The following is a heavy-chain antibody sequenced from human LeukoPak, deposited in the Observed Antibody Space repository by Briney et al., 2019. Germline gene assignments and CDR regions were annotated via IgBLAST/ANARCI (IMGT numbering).Heavy chain of an antibody. Sequence: GGSLRLSCAASGFTFSSYGMHWVRQAPGKGLEWVAVISHDGSNKYYADSVKGRFTISRDNSKNTLYLQMNSLRAEDTAVYYCANGYCSSTSCHRDRRGMDVWGQGTTVTVSS. V-gene: IGHV3-30*18. J-gene: IGHJ6*02. D-gene: IGHD2-2*01. CDR2: ISHDGSNK. CDR1: GFTFSSYG. CDR3: ANGYCSSTSCHRDRRGMDV.